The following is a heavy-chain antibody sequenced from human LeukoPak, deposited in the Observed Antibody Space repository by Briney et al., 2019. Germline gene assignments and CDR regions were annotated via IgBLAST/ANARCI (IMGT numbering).Heavy chain of an antibody. Sequence: GGSLRLSCTASGFTVSNNYMSWVRQAPGKGLEWVSISYSDSNTNYADSVKGRFTISRDTSQDTLSLQMNSLRAEDTAVYYCVRKNRDFNAAFDIWGQGTVVTVSA. V-gene: IGHV3-53*01. CDR2: SYSDSNT. J-gene: IGHJ3*02. D-gene: IGHD1-14*01. CDR3: VRKNRDFNAAFDI. CDR1: GFTVSNNY.